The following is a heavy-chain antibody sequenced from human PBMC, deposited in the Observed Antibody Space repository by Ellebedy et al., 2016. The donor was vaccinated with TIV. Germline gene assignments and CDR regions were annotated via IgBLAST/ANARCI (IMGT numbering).Heavy chain of an antibody. CDR1: GGSFSGYY. J-gene: IGHJ4*02. V-gene: IGHV4-34*01. CDR2: INHSGST. CDR3: ARGARSVVVPAAKPGGALDY. D-gene: IGHD2-2*01. Sequence: SETLSLTXAAYGGSFSGYYWSWIRQPPGKGLEWIGEINHSGSTNYNPSLKSRVTISVDTSKNQFSLKLSSVTAADTAVYYCARGARSVVVPAAKPGGALDYWGQGTLVTVSS.